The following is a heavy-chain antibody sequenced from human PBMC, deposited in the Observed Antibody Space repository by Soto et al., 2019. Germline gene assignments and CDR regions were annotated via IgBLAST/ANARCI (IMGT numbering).Heavy chain of an antibody. V-gene: IGHV3-30*18. Sequence: PGGSLRLSCAASGFTFNSYAMHWVRQAPGKGLEWVAVISYDGNNKYYADSVRGRFTISRDISQNTLYLQMNSLRPEDTAVYYCAKAKRLLRPPFDPWGQGTLLTVSS. CDR3: AKAKRLLRPPFDP. D-gene: IGHD1-26*01. J-gene: IGHJ5*02. CDR1: GFTFNSYA. CDR2: ISYDGNNK.